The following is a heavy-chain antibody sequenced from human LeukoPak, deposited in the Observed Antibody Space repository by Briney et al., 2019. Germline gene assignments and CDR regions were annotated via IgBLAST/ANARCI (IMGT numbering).Heavy chain of an antibody. CDR3: ARSTFYDSSGYPTSEYFQH. CDR1: GATVSGSPYY. Sequence: SETLSLTCTVSGATVSGSPYYWGWIRQPPGKGLEWIGSIYSSGSTYYNASHQSRVTISIETSKNQISLRLNSVTAADTAVYYCARSTFYDSSGYPTSEYFQHWGQGTLVTVSS. V-gene: IGHV4-39*01. J-gene: IGHJ1*01. D-gene: IGHD3-22*01. CDR2: IYSSGST.